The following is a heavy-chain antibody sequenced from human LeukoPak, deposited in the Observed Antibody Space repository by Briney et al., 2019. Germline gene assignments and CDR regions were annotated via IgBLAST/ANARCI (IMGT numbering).Heavy chain of an antibody. D-gene: IGHD6-19*01. CDR3: ARPPGIAVAGNFDY. V-gene: IGHV3-30-3*01. CDR1: GFTFSSYA. Sequence: PGGSLRLSCAASGFTFSSYAMHWVRQAPGKGLEGVAVISYDGSNKYYADSVKGRFTISRDNSKNTLYLQMNSLRAEDTAVYYCARPPGIAVAGNFDYWGQGTLVTVSS. CDR2: ISYDGSNK. J-gene: IGHJ4*02.